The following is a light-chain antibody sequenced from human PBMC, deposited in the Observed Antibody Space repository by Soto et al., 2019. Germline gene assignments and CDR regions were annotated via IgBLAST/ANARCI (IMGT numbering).Light chain of an antibody. CDR2: LGS. J-gene: IGKJ1*01. CDR1: QSLLHSNGYNY. Sequence: EIVMTQSPLSLPVTPGEPASISCRSSQSLLHSNGYNYLDWYVQKPGQSPQLLIYLGSNRASGVPDRFSVSGSSTDFTLKISRVEAEDVGVYYCMQALQTPRTFGQGTKVEIK. CDR3: MQALQTPRT. V-gene: IGKV2-28*01.